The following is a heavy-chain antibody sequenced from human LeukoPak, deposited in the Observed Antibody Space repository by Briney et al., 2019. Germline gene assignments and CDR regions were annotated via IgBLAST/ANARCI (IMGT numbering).Heavy chain of an antibody. CDR2: IYYIGST. CDR1: GGSLSSYY. V-gene: IGHV4-59*01. J-gene: IGHJ6*02. CDR3: ARDAGYYGIDV. Sequence: PSETLSLTCTVSGGSLSSYYWSWIRQPPGKGLEWIGYIYYIGSTNYNPSLKSRVTISVDTSKNQFSLKLSSVTAADTAVYYCARDAGYYGIDVWGQGTTVTVSS. D-gene: IGHD3-10*01.